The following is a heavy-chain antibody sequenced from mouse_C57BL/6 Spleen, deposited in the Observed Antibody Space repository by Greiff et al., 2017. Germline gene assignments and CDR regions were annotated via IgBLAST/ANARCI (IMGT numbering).Heavy chain of an antibody. V-gene: IGHV1-82*01. CDR2: IYPGDGDT. Sequence: QVQLQQSGPELVKPGASVKISCKASGYAFSSSWMNWVKQRPGKGLEWIGRIYPGDGDTNYNGKFKGKATLTADKSSSTAYMQLSSLTSEDSAVYFCANPYYYGSSGLAMDYWGQGTSVTVSS. CDR1: GYAFSSSW. D-gene: IGHD1-1*01. CDR3: ANPYYYGSSGLAMDY. J-gene: IGHJ4*01.